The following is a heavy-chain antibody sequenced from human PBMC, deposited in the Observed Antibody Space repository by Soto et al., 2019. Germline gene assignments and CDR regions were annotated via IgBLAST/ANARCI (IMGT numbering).Heavy chain of an antibody. CDR2: IWYDGSNK. Sequence: GGSLRLSCAASGFTFSSYGMHWVRQAPGKGLEWVAVIWYDGSNKYYADSVKGRFTISRDNSKNTLYLQMNSLRAEDTAVYYCARDDHYGVIGVYYWGQGTLVTVSS. CDR1: GFTFSSYG. CDR3: ARDDHYGVIGVYY. V-gene: IGHV3-33*01. D-gene: IGHD4-17*01. J-gene: IGHJ4*02.